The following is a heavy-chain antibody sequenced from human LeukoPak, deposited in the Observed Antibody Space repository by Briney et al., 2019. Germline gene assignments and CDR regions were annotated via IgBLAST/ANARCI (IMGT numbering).Heavy chain of an antibody. Sequence: GRSLRLSCAASGFTFSAYGMHWVRQAPGKGLEWLAVTSYDGGNTYYTASVKGRFTISRDNSNNTLDLQMNSLRAEDTAVYYCAKDSSSGSSYYFHGMDVWGQGTTVIVSS. CDR1: GFTFSAYG. J-gene: IGHJ6*02. CDR3: AKDSSSGSSYYFHGMDV. CDR2: TSYDGGNT. V-gene: IGHV3-30*18. D-gene: IGHD3-10*01.